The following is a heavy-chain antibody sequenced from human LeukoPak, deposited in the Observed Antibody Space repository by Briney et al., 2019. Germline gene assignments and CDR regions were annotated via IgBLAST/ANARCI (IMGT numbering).Heavy chain of an antibody. D-gene: IGHD3-16*02. Sequence: ASETLSLTCAVYGGSFSGYYWSWIRQPPGKGLEWIGEINHSGSTNYNPSLKSRVTISVDTSKNQFSLKLSSVTAADTAVYYCARVGARYDYVWGSYRPHVYYFDYWGQGTLVTVPS. V-gene: IGHV4-34*01. CDR3: ARVGARYDYVWGSYRPHVYYFDY. CDR2: INHSGST. CDR1: GGSFSGYY. J-gene: IGHJ4*02.